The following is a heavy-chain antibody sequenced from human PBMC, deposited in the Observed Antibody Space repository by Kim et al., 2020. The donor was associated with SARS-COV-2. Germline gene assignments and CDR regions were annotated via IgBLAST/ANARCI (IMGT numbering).Heavy chain of an antibody. CDR1: GGTFSSYA. Sequence: SVKVSCKASGGTFSSYAISWVRQAPGQGLEWMGRIIPILGIANYAQKFQGRVTITADKSTSTAYMELSSLRSEDTAVYYCARARDTAPGLYYYYYGMDVWGQGTTVTVSS. CDR2: IIPILGIA. J-gene: IGHJ6*02. D-gene: IGHD5-18*01. CDR3: ARARDTAPGLYYYYYGMDV. V-gene: IGHV1-69*04.